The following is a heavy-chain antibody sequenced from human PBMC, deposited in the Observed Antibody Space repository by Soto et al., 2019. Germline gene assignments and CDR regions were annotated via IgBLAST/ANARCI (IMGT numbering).Heavy chain of an antibody. V-gene: IGHV3-72*01. CDR2: IRNKANSYTT. D-gene: IGHD3-10*01. Sequence: EVQLVESGGGLVQPGGSLRLSCAASGFTFSDHYMEWVRQAPGKGLEWVGRIRNKANSYTTEYGASVKGRFTISRDDSKNSLSLQMNSLKTEDTAVYYCASAWFGELKFVDSLWQGTLVSVS. J-gene: IGHJ5*01. CDR3: ASAWFGELKFVDS. CDR1: GFTFSDHY.